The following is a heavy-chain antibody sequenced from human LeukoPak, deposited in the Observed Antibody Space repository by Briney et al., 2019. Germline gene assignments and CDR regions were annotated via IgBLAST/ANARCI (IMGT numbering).Heavy chain of an antibody. Sequence: GGSLRLSCSASGLTFSVSAIHWVRQASGKGLEWVGRIKTKADNYATAYAASVKGRFTISRDDSTNTANLQMNSLKTEDTAVYYCTHPAYYYNVDVWGKGTTVTVSS. D-gene: IGHD6-25*01. CDR3: THPAYYYNVDV. J-gene: IGHJ6*04. CDR1: GLTFSVSA. CDR2: IKTKADNYAT. V-gene: IGHV3-73*01.